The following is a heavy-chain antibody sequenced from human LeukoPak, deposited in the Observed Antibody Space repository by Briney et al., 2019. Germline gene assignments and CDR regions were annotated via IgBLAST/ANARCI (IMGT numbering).Heavy chain of an antibody. CDR2: IYYSGTT. Sequence: SETLSLTCTVSGGSLSGHYWNWIRQPPGQGLEWVADIYYSGTTNSNPSLKSRVTISADTSKNQFSLKLASVTAADTAVYYCATGRVVRVGLEAYAFDIWGQGAMVTVSS. D-gene: IGHD6-6*01. J-gene: IGHJ3*02. CDR3: ATGRVVRVGLEAYAFDI. V-gene: IGHV4-59*11. CDR1: GGSLSGHY.